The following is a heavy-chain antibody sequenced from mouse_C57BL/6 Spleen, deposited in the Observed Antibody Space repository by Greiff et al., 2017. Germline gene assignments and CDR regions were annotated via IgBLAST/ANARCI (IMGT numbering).Heavy chain of an antibody. Sequence: VQLQQPGAELVMPGASVKLSCKASGYTFTSYWMHWVKQRPGQGLEWIGEIDPSDSYTNYNQNFKGKSTLTVDKSSSTAYMQLRSLTSEDSAVYYGARYGSSCPRYFDVWGTGTTVTVSS. D-gene: IGHD1-1*01. V-gene: IGHV1-69*01. CDR2: IDPSDSYT. CDR3: ARYGSSCPRYFDV. CDR1: GYTFTSYW. J-gene: IGHJ1*03.